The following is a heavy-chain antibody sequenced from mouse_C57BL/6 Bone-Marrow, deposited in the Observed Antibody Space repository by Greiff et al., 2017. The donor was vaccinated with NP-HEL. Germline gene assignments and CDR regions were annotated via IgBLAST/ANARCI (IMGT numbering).Heavy chain of an antibody. V-gene: IGHV5-12*01. D-gene: IGHD2-4*01. CDR2: ISNGGGST. CDR3: ARPSYDYDGAWFAY. J-gene: IGHJ3*01. CDR1: GFTFSDYY. Sequence: EVQGVESGGGLVQPGGSLKLSCAASGFTFSDYYMYWVRQTPEKRLEWVAYISNGGGSTYYPDTVKGRFTISRDNAKNTLYLQMSRLKSEDTAMYYCARPSYDYDGAWFAYWGQGTLVTVSA.